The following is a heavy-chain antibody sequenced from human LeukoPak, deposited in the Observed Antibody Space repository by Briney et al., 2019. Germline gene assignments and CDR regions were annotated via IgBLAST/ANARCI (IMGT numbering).Heavy chain of an antibody. V-gene: IGHV4-61*02. Sequence: PSQTLSLTCTVSGDSVSSGNQYWNWIPPPAAKGLEWYVRIHSTSSTSYHPSLLIPLPISAYTSQNQYSLKLSSVTAADTAEYYCARGLPYSDSSGHYHVDAFVILGVGTMASDSS. CDR2: IHSTSST. CDR1: GDSVSSGNQY. J-gene: IGHJ3*02. D-gene: IGHD3-22*01. CDR3: ARGLPYSDSSGHYHVDAFVI.